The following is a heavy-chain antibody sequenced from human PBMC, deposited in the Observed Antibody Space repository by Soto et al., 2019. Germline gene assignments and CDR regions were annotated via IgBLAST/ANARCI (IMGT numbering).Heavy chain of an antibody. CDR3: AAVPDSSGPT. Sequence: EMQLVQSGGGLVKPGGSLRLSCVASRFNFSAAWLNWIRQAPGKGLEWVGRIKPNSEGESADYTAPVRGRFTISRDDSQNPLHRQRDSLKTEDTAVYYWAAVPDSSGPTWGQGVLVTVSS. V-gene: IGHV3-15*07. CDR2: IKPNSEGESA. D-gene: IGHD6-25*01. CDR1: RFNFSAAW. J-gene: IGHJ5*02.